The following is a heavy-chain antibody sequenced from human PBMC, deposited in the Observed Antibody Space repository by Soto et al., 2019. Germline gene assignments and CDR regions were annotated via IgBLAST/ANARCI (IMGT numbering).Heavy chain of an antibody. J-gene: IGHJ4*02. V-gene: IGHV3-48*03. D-gene: IGHD3-22*01. CDR3: ARDREYYYDSTGYFDY. CDR1: GFTFSSYE. CDR2: ISSSGSTI. Sequence: GGSLRLSCAASGFTFSSYEMNWVRQAPGKGLEWVSYISSSGSTIYYADSVKGRFTISRDNAKNSLYLQMNSLRAEDTAVYYCARDREYYYDSTGYFDYWGQGT.